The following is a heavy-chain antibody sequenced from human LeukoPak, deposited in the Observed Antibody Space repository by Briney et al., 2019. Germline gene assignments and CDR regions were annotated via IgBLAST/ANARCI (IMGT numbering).Heavy chain of an antibody. V-gene: IGHV1-58*02. CDR2: IVVGSGNT. CDR1: GFTFTSSA. D-gene: IGHD3-10*01. J-gene: IGHJ4*02. CDR3: AAGVYGSGSLFDY. Sequence: ASVRVSCKASGFTFTSSAMQWVRQARGQRLEWIGWIVVGSGNTNYAQKFQERVTITRDMSTSTAYMELSSLRSEDTAVYYCAAGVYGSGSLFDYWGQGTLVTVSS.